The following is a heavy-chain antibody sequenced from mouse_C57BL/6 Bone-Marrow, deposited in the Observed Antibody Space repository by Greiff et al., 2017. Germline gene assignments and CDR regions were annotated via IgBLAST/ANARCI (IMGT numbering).Heavy chain of an antibody. V-gene: IGHV1-4*01. CDR1: GYTFTSYT. D-gene: IGHD3-2*02. J-gene: IGHJ4*01. CDR2: INPSDGYT. CDR3: AGSYTRSGPYSYAMDY. Sequence: QVQLQQSGAELARPGASVKLSCKASGYTFTSYTMHWVKQRPGQGLEWIGDINPSDGYTTYNQKFKDKSTLTADKSSRTAYMPLSSLTSEDSAVYYCAGSYTRSGPYSYAMDYWGQGTSVTVSS.